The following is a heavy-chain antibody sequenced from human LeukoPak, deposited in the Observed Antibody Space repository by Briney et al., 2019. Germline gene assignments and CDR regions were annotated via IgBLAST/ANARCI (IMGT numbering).Heavy chain of an antibody. J-gene: IGHJ6*03. CDR2: IIPIFGTA. CDR3: AREVAYSSGWYQDYYYYMDV. V-gene: IGHV1-69*13. D-gene: IGHD6-19*01. Sequence: ASVKVSCKASGGTFSSYAISRVRQAPGQGLEWMGGIIPIFGTANYAQKFQGRVTITADESTSTAYMELSNLRSEDTAVYYCAREVAYSSGWYQDYYYYMDVWGKGTTVTVSS. CDR1: GGTFSSYA.